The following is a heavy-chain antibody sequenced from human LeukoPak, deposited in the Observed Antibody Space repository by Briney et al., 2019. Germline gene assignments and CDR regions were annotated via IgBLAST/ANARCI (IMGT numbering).Heavy chain of an antibody. Sequence: RTSETLSLTCTVSGGSISSYYWSWIRQPAGKGLEWIGRIYTSGSTNYNPSLKSRVTMSVDTSKNQFSLKLSSVTAADTAVYYCARGGEQWLVYSYMDVWGKGTTVTVSS. CDR1: GGSISSYY. D-gene: IGHD6-19*01. J-gene: IGHJ6*03. CDR3: ARGGEQWLVYSYMDV. V-gene: IGHV4-4*07. CDR2: IYTSGST.